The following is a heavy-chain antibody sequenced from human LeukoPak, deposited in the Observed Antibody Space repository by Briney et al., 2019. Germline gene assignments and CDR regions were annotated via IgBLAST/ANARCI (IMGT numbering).Heavy chain of an antibody. D-gene: IGHD3-10*01. CDR3: AKDGEVSWFGPESY. CDR1: GFTSSSYG. Sequence: GRSLRLSCAASGFTSSSYGMHWVRQAPGKGLEWVALISLDGSNKDYAESVKGRFTISRDSSKNTLYLQMNSLRAEDTAVYYCAKDGEVSWFGPESYWGQGTRVTVSS. CDR2: ISLDGSNK. J-gene: IGHJ4*02. V-gene: IGHV3-30*18.